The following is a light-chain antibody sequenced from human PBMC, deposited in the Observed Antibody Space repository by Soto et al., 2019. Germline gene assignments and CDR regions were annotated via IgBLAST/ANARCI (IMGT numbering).Light chain of an antibody. Sequence: EIVLTQSPGTLSLSPGERATLSCRASQSVSSTCLAWYQEKPGQAPRLLIYDVSSRATGIPDRFSGSGSGTDFTLTISRLEPEDFAMYYCQQYCSSPWTFGQGTKVEIK. V-gene: IGKV3-20*01. CDR2: DVS. CDR1: QSVSSTC. J-gene: IGKJ1*01. CDR3: QQYCSSPWT.